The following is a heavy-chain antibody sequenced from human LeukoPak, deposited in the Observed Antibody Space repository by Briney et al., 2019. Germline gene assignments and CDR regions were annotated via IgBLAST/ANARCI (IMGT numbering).Heavy chain of an antibody. D-gene: IGHD4-17*01. CDR3: AKGETVTKGPFDN. J-gene: IGHJ4*02. Sequence: SLRLSXAASGFTFSSYAMSWVRQAPGKGLEWVSAISGSGDRTYYAESVKGRFSISRDNSKNTLFLQMNNLRVDDTAVYYCAKGETVTKGPFDNWGQGTLVTVSS. CDR1: GFTFSSYA. CDR2: ISGSGDRT. V-gene: IGHV3-23*01.